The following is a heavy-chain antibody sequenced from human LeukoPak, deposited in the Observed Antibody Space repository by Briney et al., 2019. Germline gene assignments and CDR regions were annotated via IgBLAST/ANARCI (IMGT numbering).Heavy chain of an antibody. CDR1: GFTFSSYW. J-gene: IGHJ4*02. CDR3: AKGPHRDY. CDR2: IKQDGSEK. Sequence: VQPGGSLILSCAASGFTFSSYWMSWVRQAPGKGLEWVANIKQDGSEKYYVDSVKGRFTISRDNSKNTLYLQMHSLRVEDTAVYYCAKGPHRDYWGQGTLLTVSS. V-gene: IGHV3-7*03.